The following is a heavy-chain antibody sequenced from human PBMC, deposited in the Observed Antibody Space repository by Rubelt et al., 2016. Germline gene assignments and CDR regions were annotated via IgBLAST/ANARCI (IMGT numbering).Heavy chain of an antibody. CDR3: STADSSSWYDATDT. Sequence: QVQLVQSGAEVKKPGASVKVSCKVSGYTLTELSMHWVRQAPGKGLEWMGGFDPEDGETIYAQNFQGRLIMTEDTSTDTAYMELSRLTSADTAVYYCSTADSSSWYDATDTWGQGTMVTVSS. CDR1: GYTLTELS. V-gene: IGHV1-24*01. CDR2: FDPEDGET. J-gene: IGHJ3*02. D-gene: IGHD6-13*01.